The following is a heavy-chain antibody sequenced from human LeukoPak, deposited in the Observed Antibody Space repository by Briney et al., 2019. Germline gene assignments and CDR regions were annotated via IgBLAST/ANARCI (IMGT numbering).Heavy chain of an antibody. CDR2: IEGDGRTT. CDR3: ARGFGSGSLLPFDY. CDR1: GFTFISYW. D-gene: IGHD3-10*01. J-gene: IGHJ4*02. Sequence: GGSLRLSCAASGFTFISYWMHWVRQEPGKGLAWVSRIEGDGRTTSYADSVKGRFTISRDNAKNTLYLQMNSLRAEDTAVYYCARGFGSGSLLPFDYWGQGTLVTVSS. V-gene: IGHV3-74*01.